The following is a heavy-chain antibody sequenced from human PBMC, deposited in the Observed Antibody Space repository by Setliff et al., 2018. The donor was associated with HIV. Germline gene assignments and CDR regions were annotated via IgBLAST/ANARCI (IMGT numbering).Heavy chain of an antibody. V-gene: IGHV4-38-2*01. D-gene: IGHD1-1*01. CDR3: ATVGGTRYLDY. Sequence: KPSETLSLTCAVSGYSIRSGYYWGWIRQSPGKGLEWIGTMFRTGTSYYNPSLTSRVTISQDTSKNQFSLELTSVTAADTAVYYCATVGGTRYLDYWGQGKLVTVSS. J-gene: IGHJ4*02. CDR1: GYSIRSGYY. CDR2: MFRTGTS.